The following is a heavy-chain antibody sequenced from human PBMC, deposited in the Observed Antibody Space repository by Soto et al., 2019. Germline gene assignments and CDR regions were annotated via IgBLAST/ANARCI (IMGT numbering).Heavy chain of an antibody. J-gene: IGHJ3*02. D-gene: IGHD5-12*01. V-gene: IGHV1-69*01. CDR2: IFPMYGTP. CDR3: ARDYEYQIREFAALDI. CDR1: GGAFSRYA. Sequence: QVLLVQSGAEVKKPGSSVKVSCKASGGAFSRYAISWVRQAPGQGLEWVGGIFPMYGTPVYAQKLQGRVTRTADEATTTAYMELSGLRYEDTAFYYCARDYEYQIREFAALDIWGQGTMVTVSS.